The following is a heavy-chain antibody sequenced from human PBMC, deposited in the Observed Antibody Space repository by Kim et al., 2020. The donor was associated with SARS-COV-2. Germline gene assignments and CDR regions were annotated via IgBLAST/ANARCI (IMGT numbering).Heavy chain of an antibody. CDR1: GGSISSYY. CDR3: ARDQSFSYGMDV. V-gene: IGHV4-59*01. Sequence: SETLSLTCTVSGGSISSYYWSWIRQPPGKGLEWIGYIYYSGSTNYNPSLKSRVTISVDTSKNQFSLKLSSVTAADTAVYYCARDQSFSYGMDVWGQGTTVTVSS. J-gene: IGHJ6*02. D-gene: IGHD3-3*01. CDR2: IYYSGST.